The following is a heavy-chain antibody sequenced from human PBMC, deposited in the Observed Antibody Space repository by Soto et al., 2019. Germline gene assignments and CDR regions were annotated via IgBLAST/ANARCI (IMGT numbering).Heavy chain of an antibody. Sequence: GESLKISCKGSGYSFTSYWIGWVRQMPGKGLEWMGIIYPGDSGTRYSPSFQGQVTISADKSISTAYLQWSSLKASDTAMYFCARAGTGYPPLYGLDVWGHGTTVTVSS. CDR2: IYPGDSGT. V-gene: IGHV5-51*01. CDR1: GYSFTSYW. CDR3: ARAGTGYPPLYGLDV. J-gene: IGHJ6*02. D-gene: IGHD3-9*01.